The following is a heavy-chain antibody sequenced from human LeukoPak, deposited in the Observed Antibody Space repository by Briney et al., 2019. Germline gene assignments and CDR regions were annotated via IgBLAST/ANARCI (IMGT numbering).Heavy chain of an antibody. J-gene: IGHJ4*02. CDR2: INHSGRT. D-gene: IGHD3-10*01. Sequence: PSETLSLTCVVYGGSFSGDYWGWIRQPPGRGLEWIGEINHSGRTNYNPSLKSRVTISVDTSKNQFSLKLSSVTAADTAVYYRAREGFGELSHFDYWGQGTLVTVSS. CDR1: GGSFSGDY. V-gene: IGHV4-34*01. CDR3: AREGFGELSHFDY.